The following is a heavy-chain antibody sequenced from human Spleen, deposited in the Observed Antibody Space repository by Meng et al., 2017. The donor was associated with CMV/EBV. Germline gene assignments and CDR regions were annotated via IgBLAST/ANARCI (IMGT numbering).Heavy chain of an antibody. Sequence: SETLSLTCTVSGGSIRSGDYYWSWIRQPPGKGLEWIGYIYYSGSTYYNPSLKSRLTISVDTSKNQFSLKLSSVTAADTAVYYYAREAISSNWFDPWGQGTLVTVSS. D-gene: IGHD3-3*01. J-gene: IGHJ5*02. CDR2: IYYSGST. V-gene: IGHV4-30-4*08. CDR1: GGSIRSGDYY. CDR3: AREAISSNWFDP.